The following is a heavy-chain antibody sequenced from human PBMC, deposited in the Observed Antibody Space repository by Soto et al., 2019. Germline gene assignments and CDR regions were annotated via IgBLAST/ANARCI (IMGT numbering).Heavy chain of an antibody. CDR3: ARDLPLDTAMDFDY. V-gene: IGHV3-30-3*01. Sequence: GGSLRLSCAASGFTFSSYAMHWVRQAPGKGLEWVAVISYDGSNKYYADSVKGRFTISRDNSKNTLYLQMNSLRAEDTAVYYCARDLPLDTAMDFDYWGQGTLVTVSS. D-gene: IGHD5-18*01. CDR1: GFTFSSYA. J-gene: IGHJ4*02. CDR2: ISYDGSNK.